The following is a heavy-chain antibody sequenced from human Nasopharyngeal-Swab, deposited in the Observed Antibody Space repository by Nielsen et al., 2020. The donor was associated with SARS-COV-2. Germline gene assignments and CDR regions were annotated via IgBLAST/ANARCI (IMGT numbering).Heavy chain of an antibody. Sequence: GESLKISCAASGFTFSSYGMHWVRQAPGKGLEWVAVISYDGSNKYYADSVKGRFTISRDNSKNTLYLQMNSLRAEDTAVYYCARADVLRFLEWFNCGLDVWGQGTTVTVSS. V-gene: IGHV3-30*03. J-gene: IGHJ6*02. D-gene: IGHD3-3*01. CDR3: ARADVLRFLEWFNCGLDV. CDR2: ISYDGSNK. CDR1: GFTFSSYG.